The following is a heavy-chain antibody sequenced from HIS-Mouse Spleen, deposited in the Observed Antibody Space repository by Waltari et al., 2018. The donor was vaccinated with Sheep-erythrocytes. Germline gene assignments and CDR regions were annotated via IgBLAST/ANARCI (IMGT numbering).Heavy chain of an antibody. D-gene: IGHD3-3*01. V-gene: IGHV2-26*01. CDR1: GFSLSNPRMG. CDR3: ARITSYYDFWSTYNKDYFDY. CDR2: IFSNDEK. J-gene: IGHJ4*02. Sequence: QVTLKESGPVLVKPTETLTLTCTVPGFSLSNPRMGVSWIRQPPGKALEWLAHIFSNDEKSYSTSLKSRLTISKDTSKSQVVLTMTNMDPVDTATYYCARITSYYDFWSTYNKDYFDYWGQGTLVTVSS.